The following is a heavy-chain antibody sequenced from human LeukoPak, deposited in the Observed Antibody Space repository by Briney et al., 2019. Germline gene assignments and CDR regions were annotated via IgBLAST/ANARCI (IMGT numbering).Heavy chain of an antibody. D-gene: IGHD2-15*01. CDR2: IYYSGRT. V-gene: IGHV4-59*08. CDR1: AGSISDYY. J-gene: IGHJ4*02. Sequence: NPSETLSLTCTVSAGSISDYYWSWIRQPPGKGLEWIGYIYYSGRTNYNPSLNSRLTISVDTSKNQFSLKLSSVTAADTAVYYCARHQYSTPEFVYWGQGTPVTVSS. CDR3: ARHQYSTPEFVY.